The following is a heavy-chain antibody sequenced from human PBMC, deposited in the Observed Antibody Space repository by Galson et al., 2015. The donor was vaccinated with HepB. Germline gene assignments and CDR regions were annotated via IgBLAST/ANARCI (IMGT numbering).Heavy chain of an antibody. D-gene: IGHD6-6*01. CDR1: GFTFSSYA. J-gene: IGHJ4*02. CDR3: ARDALSSSYGSYFDY. Sequence: SLRLSCAASGFTFSSYAMHWVRQAPGKGLEWVAVISYDGSNKYYADSVKGRFTISRDNSKNTLYLQMNSLRAEDTAVYYCARDALSSSYGSYFDYWGQGTLVTVSS. V-gene: IGHV3-30-3*01. CDR2: ISYDGSNK.